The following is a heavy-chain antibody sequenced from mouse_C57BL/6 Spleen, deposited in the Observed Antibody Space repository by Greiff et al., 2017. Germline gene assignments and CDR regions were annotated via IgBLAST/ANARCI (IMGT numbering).Heavy chain of an antibody. CDR2: ISYDGSN. V-gene: IGHV3-6*01. Sequence: VQLKESGPGLVKPSQSLSLTCSVTGYSITSGYYWNWIRQFPGNKLEWMGYISYDGSNNYNPSLKNRISITRDTSKNQFFLKLNSVTTEDTATYYSAREGSNGDFDYWGQGTTLTVSS. D-gene: IGHD1-1*01. CDR3: AREGSNGDFDY. CDR1: GYSITSGYY. J-gene: IGHJ2*01.